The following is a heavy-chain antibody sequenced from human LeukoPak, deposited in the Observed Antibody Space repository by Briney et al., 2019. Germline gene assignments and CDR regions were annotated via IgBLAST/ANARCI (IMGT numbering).Heavy chain of an antibody. Sequence: GGSLRLSCAASGFTFSDYYMSWIRQAPGKGLEWVSYISSSGSTIYYADSVKGRFTISRDNSKKTLYLQMNSLRAEDTSVYYCAKDLGNMVRGVITAYFDYWGQGTLVTVSS. D-gene: IGHD3-10*01. CDR1: GFTFSDYY. CDR3: AKDLGNMVRGVITAYFDY. J-gene: IGHJ4*02. CDR2: ISSSGSTI. V-gene: IGHV3-11*01.